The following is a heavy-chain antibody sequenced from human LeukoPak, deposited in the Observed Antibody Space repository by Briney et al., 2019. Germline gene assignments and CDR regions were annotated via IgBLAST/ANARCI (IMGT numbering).Heavy chain of an antibody. J-gene: IGHJ4*02. Sequence: ASVKVSCKASGYTFTSYYMHWVRQAPGQGLEWMGGIIPIFRTANYAQKFQGRVTITADESTSTGYMELSSLRSEDTAVYYCATNGLERRFFSYWGQGTLVTVSS. D-gene: IGHD1-1*01. CDR3: ATNGLERRFFSY. V-gene: IGHV1-69*13. CDR2: IIPIFRTA. CDR1: GYTFTSYY.